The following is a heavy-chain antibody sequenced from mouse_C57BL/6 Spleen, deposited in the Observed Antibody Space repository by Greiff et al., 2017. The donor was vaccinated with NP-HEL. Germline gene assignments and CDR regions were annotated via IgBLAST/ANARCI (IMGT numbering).Heavy chain of an antibody. V-gene: IGHV1-54*01. J-gene: IGHJ4*01. CDR3: ARSHITTVVAPPMDD. D-gene: IGHD1-1*01. CDR1: GYAFTNYL. Sequence: QVHVKQSGAELVRPGTSVKVSCKASGYAFTNYLIEWVKQRPGQGLEWIGVINPGSGGTTYNEKFKGKATLTADKSSSTAYMQLSSLTSEDSAVYFYARSHITTVVAPPMDDWGQGTSVTVSS. CDR2: INPGSGGT.